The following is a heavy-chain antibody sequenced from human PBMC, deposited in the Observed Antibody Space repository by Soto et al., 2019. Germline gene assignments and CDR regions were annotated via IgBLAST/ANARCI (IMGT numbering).Heavy chain of an antibody. J-gene: IGHJ4*02. D-gene: IGHD1-26*01. CDR1: GFSLSTSRVG. V-gene: IGHV2-5*02. Sequence: QITLKESGPPLVKPTQTLTLTCTFSGFSLSTSRVGVGWIRQPPGKALEWLAVIYWDDAKTYRPSLNSRLTITKDTSKNQVALTMTHMDPVDSATYYCAHAYGGRSLYWGQGTLVTVSS. CDR2: IYWDDAK. CDR3: AHAYGGRSLY.